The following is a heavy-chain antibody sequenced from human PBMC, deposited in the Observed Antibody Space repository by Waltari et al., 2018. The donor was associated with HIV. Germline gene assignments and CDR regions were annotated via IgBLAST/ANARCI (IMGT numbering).Heavy chain of an antibody. Sequence: QVQLVQSGAEVKKPGASVKVSCKASGYTFTGYYMHWVPQAPGQGLEWMGWINPNSGGTNYAQKFQGRVTMTRDTSISTAYMELSRLRSDDTAVYYCARVGYDSSGYYPFDYWGQGTLVTVSS. J-gene: IGHJ4*02. CDR2: INPNSGGT. CDR3: ARVGYDSSGYYPFDY. CDR1: GYTFTGYY. V-gene: IGHV1-2*02. D-gene: IGHD3-22*01.